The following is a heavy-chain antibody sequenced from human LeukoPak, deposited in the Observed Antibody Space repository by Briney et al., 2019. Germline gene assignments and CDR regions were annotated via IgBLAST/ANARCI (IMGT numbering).Heavy chain of an antibody. D-gene: IGHD3-3*01. V-gene: IGHV1-2*02. J-gene: IGHJ3*02. CDR3: ARDRTVLRFLEWSHDAFDI. CDR1: GSTLPGHY. CDR2: INPNSGGT. Sequence: ASVKVSCKASGSTLPGHYIHWVRQAPGQGLEWMGWINPNSGGTNYAQKFQGRVTMTRDTSISTAYMELSRLRSDDTAVYYCARDRTVLRFLEWSHDAFDIWGQGTMVTVSS.